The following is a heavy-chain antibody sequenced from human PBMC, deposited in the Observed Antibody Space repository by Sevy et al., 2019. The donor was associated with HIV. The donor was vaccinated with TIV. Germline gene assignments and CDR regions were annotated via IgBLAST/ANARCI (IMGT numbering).Heavy chain of an antibody. CDR1: EFRLSNYA. Sequence: GGSLRLSCVASEFRLSNYAMNWVRQAPGKGLEWVSGFSGSGGSSYYADSVKGRFTISSDNSKNTLYLQMNSLRAEDTAMYYCAKDLYYDNSLFDYWGQGILVTVSS. J-gene: IGHJ4*02. CDR2: FSGSGGSS. D-gene: IGHD3-22*01. CDR3: AKDLYYDNSLFDY. V-gene: IGHV3-23*01.